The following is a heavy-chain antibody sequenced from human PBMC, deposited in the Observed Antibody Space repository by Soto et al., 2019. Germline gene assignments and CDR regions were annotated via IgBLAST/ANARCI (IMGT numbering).Heavy chain of an antibody. J-gene: IGHJ4*02. CDR1: GFTFSIYA. Sequence: GGSLRLSCAASGFTFSIYAMSWVRQAPGKGLEWVSAISGSGGSTYYADSVKGRFTISRDNSENTLYLQMNSLRAEDTAVYYCAKIRDPETVWFGELLPTSKVFDYWGQGTLVTVSS. V-gene: IGHV3-23*01. CDR3: AKIRDPETVWFGELLPTSKVFDY. D-gene: IGHD3-10*01. CDR2: ISGSGGST.